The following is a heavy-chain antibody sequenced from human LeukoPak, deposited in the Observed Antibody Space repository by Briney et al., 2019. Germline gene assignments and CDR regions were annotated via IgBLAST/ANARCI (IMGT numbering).Heavy chain of an antibody. CDR3: ARDLSFDI. Sequence: GGSLRLSCTVSGFTVSSNYMSWVRQAPGKGLEWVSVIYSGGSTYYADSVKGRFTISRDNSKNTLYLQMNSLRAEDTAVYYCARDLSFDIWGQGTMVTVSS. V-gene: IGHV3-66*01. D-gene: IGHD2/OR15-2a*01. CDR1: GFTVSSNY. J-gene: IGHJ3*02. CDR2: IYSGGST.